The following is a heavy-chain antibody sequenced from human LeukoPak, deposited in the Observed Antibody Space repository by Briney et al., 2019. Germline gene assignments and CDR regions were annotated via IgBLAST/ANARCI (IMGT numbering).Heavy chain of an antibody. CDR3: ARASIAVAGSNDY. CDR2: IYTSGST. Sequence: SETLSLTCTVSGGSISSYYWSWIRQPPGKGLEWIGCIYTSGSTNYNPSLKSRVTMSVDTSKNQFSLKLSSVTAADTAVYYCARASIAVAGSNDYWGQGSLVTVSS. D-gene: IGHD6-19*01. V-gene: IGHV4-4*07. CDR1: GGSISSYY. J-gene: IGHJ4*02.